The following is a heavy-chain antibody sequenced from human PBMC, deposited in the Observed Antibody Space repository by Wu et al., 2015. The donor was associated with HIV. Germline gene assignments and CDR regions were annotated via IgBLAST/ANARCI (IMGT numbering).Heavy chain of an antibody. V-gene: IGHV1-2*02. CDR1: GYTFTGYY. CDR3: ARAGQTXYYDSSGYSHWYFDL. D-gene: IGHD3-22*01. J-gene: IGHJ2*01. CDR2: INPNSGGT. Sequence: QVQLVQSGAEVKKPGASVKVSCKASGYTFTGYYMHWVRQAPGQGLEWMGWINPNSGGTNYAQKFQGRVTMTRDTSISTAYMELSRLRSDDTAVYYCARAGQTXYYDSSGYSHWYFDLWGLAPWSLSPQ.